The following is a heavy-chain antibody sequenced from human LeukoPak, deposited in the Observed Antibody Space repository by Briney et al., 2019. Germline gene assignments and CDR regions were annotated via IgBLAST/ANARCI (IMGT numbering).Heavy chain of an antibody. Sequence: GASVKVSCKASGYTFTSYAMNWVRQAPGQGLEWMGWINTNTGNPTYAQGFTGRFVFSLDTSVSTAYLQISSLKAEDTAVYYCARSVSGHGRFGELFHNWFDPWGQGTLVTVSS. CDR3: ARSVSGHGRFGELFHNWFDP. CDR2: INTNTGNP. D-gene: IGHD3-10*01. V-gene: IGHV7-4-1*02. CDR1: GYTFTSYA. J-gene: IGHJ5*02.